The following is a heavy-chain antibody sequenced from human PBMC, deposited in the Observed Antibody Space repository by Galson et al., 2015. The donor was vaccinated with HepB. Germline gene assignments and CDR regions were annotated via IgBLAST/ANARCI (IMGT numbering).Heavy chain of an antibody. CDR3: AHRPTHTYYDFWSGYLGEYYFDY. CDR1: GFSLSTSGVG. CDR2: IYWNDDK. Sequence: PALVKPTQTLTLTCTFSGFSLSTSGVGVGWIRQPPGKALEWLALIYWNDDKRYSPSLKSRLTITKDTSKNQVVLTMTNMDPVDTATYYCAHRPTHTYYDFWSGYLGEYYFDYWGQGTLVTVSS. V-gene: IGHV2-5*01. J-gene: IGHJ4*02. D-gene: IGHD3-3*01.